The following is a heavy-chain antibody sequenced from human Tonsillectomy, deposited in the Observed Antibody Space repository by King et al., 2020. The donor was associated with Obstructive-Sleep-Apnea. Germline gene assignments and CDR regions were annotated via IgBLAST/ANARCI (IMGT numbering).Heavy chain of an antibody. CDR3: ARDRRYFEY. J-gene: IGHJ4*02. Sequence: VQLVESGGGVVQPGRSLRLSCAASGFIFSSYAMHWVRQAPGKGLEWVAVISYDGSNKYYADSVKGRFTISRDNSKNTLYLQMNSLRNEDTAVYYSARDRRYFEYWGQGPLVTVSS. CDR2: ISYDGSNK. CDR1: GFIFSSYA. V-gene: IGHV3-30-3*01.